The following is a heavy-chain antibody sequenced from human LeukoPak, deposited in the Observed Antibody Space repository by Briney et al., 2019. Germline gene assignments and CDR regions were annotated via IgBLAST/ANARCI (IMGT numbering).Heavy chain of an antibody. Sequence: PSETLSLTCTVSGGSISSYYWSWIRQPPGKGLEWIGYIYYSGSTNYNPSLKSRVTISVDTSKNQFSLKLSSVTAADTAVYYCARADLYSCSWYGPHFDYWGQGTLVTVSS. CDR1: GGSISSYY. D-gene: IGHD6-13*01. V-gene: IGHV4-59*01. J-gene: IGHJ4*02. CDR2: IYYSGST. CDR3: ARADLYSCSWYGPHFDY.